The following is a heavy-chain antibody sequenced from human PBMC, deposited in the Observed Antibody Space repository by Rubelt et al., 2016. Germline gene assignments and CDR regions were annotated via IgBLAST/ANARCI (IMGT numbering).Heavy chain of an antibody. V-gene: IGHV3-33*01. CDR2: IWYDGSNK. Sequence: VQLVESGGGVVQPGRSLRLSCAASGFTFSSYGMHWVRQAPGKGLEWVAVIWYDGSNKYYADSVKGRFTITRGNSKNTLYLQMNSLRAEETAVYYCARDGFMVRGASPLDPWGQGTLVTVSS. D-gene: IGHD3-10*01. CDR1: GFTFSSYG. J-gene: IGHJ5*02. CDR3: ARDGFMVRGASPLDP.